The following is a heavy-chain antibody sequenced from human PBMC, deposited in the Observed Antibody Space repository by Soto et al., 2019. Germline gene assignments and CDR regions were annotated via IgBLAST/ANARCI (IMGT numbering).Heavy chain of an antibody. CDR3: ARGDKPRWVVPANYYYGMDV. CDR1: GFTFSSYA. J-gene: IGHJ6*02. Sequence: SLRLSCAASGFTFSSYAMHWVRQAPGKGLEWVAVISYDGSNKYYADSVKGRFTISRDNSKNTLYLQMNSLRAEDTAVYYCARGDKPRWVVPANYYYGMDVWGQGTTVTVSS. D-gene: IGHD6-19*01. V-gene: IGHV3-30-3*01. CDR2: ISYDGSNK.